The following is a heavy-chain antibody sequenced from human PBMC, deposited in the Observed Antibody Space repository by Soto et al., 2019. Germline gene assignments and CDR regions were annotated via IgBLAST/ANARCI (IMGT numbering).Heavy chain of an antibody. CDR3: VRDGTKTLRDCFDL. V-gene: IGHV4-4*07. CDR1: GASISGFY. CDR2: IYATGTT. D-gene: IGHD1-1*01. Sequence: LSLTCTVSGASISGFYWSWIRKSAGKGLEWIGRIYATGTTDYNPSLKSRVMMSVDTSKKQFSLKLRSVTAADTAVYYCVRDGTKTLRDCFDLWGQGISVTVSS. J-gene: IGHJ5*02.